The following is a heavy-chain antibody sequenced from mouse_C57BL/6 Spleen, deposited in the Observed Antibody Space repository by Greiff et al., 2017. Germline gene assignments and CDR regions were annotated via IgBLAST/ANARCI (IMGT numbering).Heavy chain of an antibody. CDR2: INPSNGGT. J-gene: IGHJ2*01. CDR1: GYTFTSYW. CDR3: ARTTTVVADFDD. V-gene: IGHV1-53*01. D-gene: IGHD1-1*01. Sequence: QVQLQQPGTELVKPGASVTLSCKASGYTFTSYWMHWVKQRPGQGLAWIGNINPSNGGTNYNEKFKITATLTVDKSSSTAYMQRSSLTSKDSAVYYCARTTTVVADFDDWGQGTTLTVSS.